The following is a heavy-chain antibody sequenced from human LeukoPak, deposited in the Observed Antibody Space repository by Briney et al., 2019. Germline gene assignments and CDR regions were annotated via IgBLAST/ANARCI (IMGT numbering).Heavy chain of an antibody. V-gene: IGHV3-30*03. Sequence: GGSLRLSCAASGFTFSSYGMHWVRQAPGKGLEWVAVMSYDGSNKYYADSVKGRFTISRDNSKNTPYLQMNSLRAEDTAVYYCAGGNRGDYWGQGTLVTVSS. CDR3: AGGNRGDY. D-gene: IGHD1-14*01. CDR2: MSYDGSNK. CDR1: GFTFSSYG. J-gene: IGHJ4*02.